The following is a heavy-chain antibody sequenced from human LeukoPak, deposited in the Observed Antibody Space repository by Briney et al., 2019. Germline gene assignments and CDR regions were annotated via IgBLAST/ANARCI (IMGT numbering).Heavy chain of an antibody. Sequence: ASVKVSCKASGYTFTIYDINWVRQATGQGLEWMGWMNPNSGNTGYAQKFQGRVTMTRNTSISTAYMELSSLRSEDTAVYYCARSESRWFGELYAFDIWGQGTMVTVSS. CDR2: MNPNSGNT. CDR3: ARSESRWFGELYAFDI. D-gene: IGHD3-10*01. J-gene: IGHJ3*02. CDR1: GYTFTIYD. V-gene: IGHV1-8*01.